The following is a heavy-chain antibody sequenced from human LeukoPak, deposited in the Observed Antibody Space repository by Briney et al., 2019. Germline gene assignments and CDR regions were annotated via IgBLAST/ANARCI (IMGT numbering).Heavy chain of an antibody. J-gene: IGHJ6*02. V-gene: IGHV3-23*01. D-gene: IGHD2-2*01. CDR3: ARYCTTTSCPSSSYYGMDV. CDR2: ISGSGGTT. Sequence: PGGSLRLSCAASGFTFSTYAMSWVRQAPGKGLEWVSVISGSGGTTFYADSVKGRFTISRDDSKNTLYLQMNSLRAEDTAGYYCARYCTTTSCPSSSYYGMDVWGQGTTVTVSS. CDR1: GFTFSTYA.